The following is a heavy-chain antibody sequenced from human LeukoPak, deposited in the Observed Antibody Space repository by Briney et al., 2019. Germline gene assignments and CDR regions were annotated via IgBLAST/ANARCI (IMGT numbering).Heavy chain of an antibody. CDR1: GGSISSYY. D-gene: IGHD4-17*01. Sequence: SETLSLTCTVSGGSISSYYWSWIRQPAGKGLEWIGRIYTSGSTNYNPSLKSRVTMSVDTSKNQFSLKLSSMTAADTAVYYCARDGWYGDYIYAFDIWGQGTMVTVSS. V-gene: IGHV4-4*07. CDR3: ARDGWYGDYIYAFDI. J-gene: IGHJ3*02. CDR2: IYTSGST.